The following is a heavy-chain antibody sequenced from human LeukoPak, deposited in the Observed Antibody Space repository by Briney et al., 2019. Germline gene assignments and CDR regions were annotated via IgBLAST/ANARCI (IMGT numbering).Heavy chain of an antibody. V-gene: IGHV3-9*01. CDR1: GFTFDDYA. CDR2: ISWNSGSI. CDR3: AKAGYYYDSSGYKGAFDI. D-gene: IGHD3-22*01. J-gene: IGHJ3*02. Sequence: GGSLRLSCAAPGFTFDDYAMHWVRQAPGKGLEWVSGISWNSGSIGYADSVKGRFTISRDNAKNSLYLQMNSLRAEDTALYYCAKAGYYYDSSGYKGAFDIWGQGTMVTVSS.